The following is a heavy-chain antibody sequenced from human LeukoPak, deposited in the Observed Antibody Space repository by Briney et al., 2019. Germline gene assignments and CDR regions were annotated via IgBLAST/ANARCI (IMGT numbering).Heavy chain of an antibody. CDR1: GDSVSSGSYY. J-gene: IGHJ4*02. D-gene: IGHD2-2*01. CDR2: MSPSGTT. V-gene: IGHV4-61*01. CDR3: ARIHSSTYRYFDY. Sequence: SGTLSLTCTVSGDSVSSGSYYLSWIRQPPGKGLDWIAYMSPSGTTNYNPSLKSRVTISVDTSKNQFSLKLSSVTAADTAVYYCARIHSSTYRYFDYWGQGTLVTVSS.